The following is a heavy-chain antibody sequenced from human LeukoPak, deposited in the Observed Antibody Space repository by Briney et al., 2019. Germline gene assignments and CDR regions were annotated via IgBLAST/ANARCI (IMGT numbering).Heavy chain of an antibody. CDR1: GFTFSSYA. V-gene: IGHV3-23*01. CDR3: ARAIAVSPWYFDL. Sequence: GGSLRLSCAASGFTFSSYAMSWVRQAPGKGLEWVSAIGGSGSRRYHADSVKGRFTISRDNSRNTLYLQMNSLRAEDTAVYYCARAIAVSPWYFDLWGRGTLVTVSS. CDR2: IGGSGSRR. D-gene: IGHD6-19*01. J-gene: IGHJ2*01.